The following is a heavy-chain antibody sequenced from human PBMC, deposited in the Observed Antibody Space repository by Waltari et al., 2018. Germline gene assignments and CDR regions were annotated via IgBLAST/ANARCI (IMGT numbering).Heavy chain of an antibody. CDR3: ARDHCSSTSCFGPYYYGMDV. V-gene: IGHV1-69*01. Sequence: QVQLVQSGAEVQKPGSSVKVSCKASGGTFRSYAISWVRQAPGQGIGWMGGSIPIFGTANYAQKFQGRVTITADESTSTAYMELSSLRSEDTAVYYCARDHCSSTSCFGPYYYGMDVWGQGTTVTVSS. D-gene: IGHD2-2*01. CDR1: GGTFRSYA. J-gene: IGHJ6*02. CDR2: SIPIFGTA.